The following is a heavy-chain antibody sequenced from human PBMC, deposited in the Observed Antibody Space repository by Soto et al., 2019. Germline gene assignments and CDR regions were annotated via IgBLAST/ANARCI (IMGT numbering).Heavy chain of an antibody. CDR2: ITEGGTT. Sequence: PSETLSLTCAVHGDSFSGYFWTWIRQPPGKGLEWIAEITEGGTTNYSPSLKSRVSIAADSSKRQFSLTLSSVTAADTAMYYCERSADAMLSPNFDYWSQGSLVTVSS. J-gene: IGHJ4*02. CDR1: GDSFSGYF. CDR3: ERSADAMLSPNFDY. V-gene: IGHV4-34*01. D-gene: IGHD2-8*01.